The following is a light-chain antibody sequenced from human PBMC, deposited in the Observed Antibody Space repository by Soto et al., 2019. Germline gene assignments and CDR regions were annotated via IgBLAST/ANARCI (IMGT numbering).Light chain of an antibody. Sequence: DIQMTQSPSSLSAFVGDRVTVTCRASQRISGYLNWYQQKPGKAPKLLIYSASSLQSGVPQRFSGSGYETDFTLTISILQPEDFATYYCQQSYSTPLTFGGGTKLEIK. J-gene: IGKJ4*01. CDR2: SAS. V-gene: IGKV1-39*01. CDR3: QQSYSTPLT. CDR1: QRISGY.